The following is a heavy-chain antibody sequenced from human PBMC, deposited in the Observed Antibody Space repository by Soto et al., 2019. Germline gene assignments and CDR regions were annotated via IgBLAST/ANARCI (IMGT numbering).Heavy chain of an antibody. CDR1: GGSFSGYY. CDR3: ARSGYSYGPKGWFDP. V-gene: IGHV4-34*01. J-gene: IGHJ5*02. Sequence: QVQLQQWGAGLLKPSETLSLTCAVYGGSFSGYYWSWIRQPPGKGLEWIGEINHSGSTNYNPSLKSQVTISVDTSKHQFSLKLSSVTAADTAVYYCARSGYSYGPKGWFDPWGQGTLVTVSS. D-gene: IGHD5-18*01. CDR2: INHSGST.